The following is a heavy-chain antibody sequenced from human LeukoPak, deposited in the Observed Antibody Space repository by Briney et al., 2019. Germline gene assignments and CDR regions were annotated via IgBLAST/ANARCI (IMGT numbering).Heavy chain of an antibody. V-gene: IGHV1-18*01. CDR2: ISAYNGNT. J-gene: IGHJ4*02. Sequence: ASVKVSCKASGYTFTGYGISRVRQAPGQGLEWMGWISAYNGNTNYAQKLQGRVTMTTDTSTSTAYMELRSLRSDDTAVYYCASSYSSGWYGGFDYWGQGTLVAVSS. CDR3: ASSYSSGWYGGFDY. D-gene: IGHD6-19*01. CDR1: GYTFTGYG.